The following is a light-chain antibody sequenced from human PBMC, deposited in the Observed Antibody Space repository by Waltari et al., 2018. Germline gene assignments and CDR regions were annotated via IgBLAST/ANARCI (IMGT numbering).Light chain of an antibody. Sequence: QSALTQPRSVSGSPGQSVTISCTGNSIDVAGYNYVSWYQQHPGKAPKVMIYDAFKRPSGVPDRFSASKSGNTAALTISGLQAEDEADYYCCSYAGKWVFGGGTKLTVL. CDR2: DAF. CDR1: SIDVAGYNY. CDR3: CSYAGKWV. V-gene: IGLV2-11*01. J-gene: IGLJ3*02.